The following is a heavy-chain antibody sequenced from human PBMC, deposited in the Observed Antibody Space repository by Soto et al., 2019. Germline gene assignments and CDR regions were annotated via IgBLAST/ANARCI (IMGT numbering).Heavy chain of an antibody. Sequence: QVQLEESGGGVVQPGRSLRLSCAASEFDFSNFAMHWVRQAPGKGLEWMAVISYDGDTQYYADSAKGRFTISRDNSNTTLYLQMNSLTTEDTAVYDCVRGTWIFGLRSPFDPWGQGTLVSVSS. V-gene: IGHV3-30-3*01. D-gene: IGHD3-3*01. CDR1: EFDFSNFA. CDR2: ISYDGDTQ. J-gene: IGHJ5*02. CDR3: VRGTWIFGLRSPFDP.